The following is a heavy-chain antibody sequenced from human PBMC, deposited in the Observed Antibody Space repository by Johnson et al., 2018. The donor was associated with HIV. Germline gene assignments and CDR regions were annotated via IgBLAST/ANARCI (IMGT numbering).Heavy chain of an antibody. J-gene: IGHJ3*01. CDR3: TTDLPYCSGHDCYNAFDL. V-gene: IGHV3-15*01. CDR1: GFTFSNVW. Sequence: VQLVESGGGLVKPGGSLKVSCAASGFTFSNVWMHWVRQAPGKGLEWVGRIKRKTDGGTTDYAAPVKGKFTISRDDSKNTLYLEMNSLKTEDTAVYYCTTDLPYCSGHDCYNAFDLRGQGTTVIVSS. D-gene: IGHD2-15*01. CDR2: IKRKTDGGTT.